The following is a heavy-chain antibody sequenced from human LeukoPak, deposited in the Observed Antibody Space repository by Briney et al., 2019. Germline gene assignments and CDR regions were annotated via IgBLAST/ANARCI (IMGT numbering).Heavy chain of an antibody. V-gene: IGHV3-15*01. J-gene: IGHJ4*02. D-gene: IGHD3-10*01. CDR1: GFTFVMYA. CDR2: IKSKTDGGTA. Sequence: NPGRSLRLSCAASGFTFVMYAMHWVRQAPGKGLEWVGRIKSKTDGGTADHAAPVKGRFIISRDDSKNTLYLQMNSLKTEDTAVYYCTTVGDQYGSGYWGLGTLVTVSS. CDR3: TTVGDQYGSGY.